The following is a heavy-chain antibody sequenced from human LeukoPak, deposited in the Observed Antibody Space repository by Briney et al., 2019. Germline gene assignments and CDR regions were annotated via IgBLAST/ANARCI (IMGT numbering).Heavy chain of an antibody. Sequence: GASVKVSCKASGGTFSNYAISWVRQAPGQGLEWMGGIIPIFGTANYAQKFQGRVTITADESTSTAYMELSSLRSEDTAVYYCARGQPHYYDSSAFDYWGQGTLVIVSS. CDR1: GGTFSNYA. V-gene: IGHV1-69*13. D-gene: IGHD3-22*01. CDR2: IIPIFGTA. CDR3: ARGQPHYYDSSAFDY. J-gene: IGHJ4*02.